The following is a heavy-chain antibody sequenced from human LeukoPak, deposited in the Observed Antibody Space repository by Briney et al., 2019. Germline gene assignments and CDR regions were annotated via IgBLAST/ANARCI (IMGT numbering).Heavy chain of an antibody. CDR3: AKDFYRLGEFDAFDN. CDR1: GESFSGYY. D-gene: IGHD3-16*01. Sequence: LSLTCAVYGESFSGYYWIWIRQPPGKGLEWVSGISWNSGRIGYADSVKGRFTISRDNAKNSLYLQMNSLRVEDTALYYCAKDFYRLGEFDAFDNWVQGTMVTVSS. V-gene: IGHV3-9*01. CDR2: ISWNSGRI. J-gene: IGHJ3*02.